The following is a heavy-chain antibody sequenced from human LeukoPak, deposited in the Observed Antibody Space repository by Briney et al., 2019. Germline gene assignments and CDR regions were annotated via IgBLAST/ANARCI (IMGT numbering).Heavy chain of an antibody. Sequence: GGSLRLSCAASGFTSSSYWMSWVRQAPGKGLEWVANIKQDGSEKSSVDSVKGRFTNSRDHAKNSLYLQMNSLSAEETAVYYCTRIRIVLWFGELPDIWGQGTMVTVSS. J-gene: IGHJ3*02. CDR1: GFTSSSYW. D-gene: IGHD3-10*01. V-gene: IGHV3-7*01. CDR3: TRIRIVLWFGELPDI. CDR2: IKQDGSEK.